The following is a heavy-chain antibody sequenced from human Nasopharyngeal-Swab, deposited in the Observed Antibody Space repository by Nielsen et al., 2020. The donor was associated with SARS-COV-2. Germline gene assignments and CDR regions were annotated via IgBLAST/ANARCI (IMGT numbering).Heavy chain of an antibody. CDR2: IDPSDSYT. D-gene: IGHD6-13*01. Sequence: VRQMPGKGLEWMGRIDPSDSYTNYSPSFQGHVTISADKSIGTAYLQWSSLKASDTAMYYCARATIAAAGSYYYGMDVWGQGTTVTVSS. V-gene: IGHV5-10-1*01. CDR3: ARATIAAAGSYYYGMDV. J-gene: IGHJ6*02.